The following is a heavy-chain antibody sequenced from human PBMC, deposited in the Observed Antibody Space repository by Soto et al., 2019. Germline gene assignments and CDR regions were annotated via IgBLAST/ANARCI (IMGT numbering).Heavy chain of an antibody. CDR1: GFSLSNARMG. V-gene: IGHV2-26*01. J-gene: IGHJ4*02. CDR3: ARIGLYSYGYPVPGAYYFDY. Sequence: QVTLKESGPVLVKPTETLTLTCTVSGFSLSNARMGVSWIRQPPGKALEWLAHILSNDEKSYSTSLKSRLTISKDTSKSQVVLTMTNLDPVDTATYYCARIGLYSYGYPVPGAYYFDYWGQGTLVTVSS. CDR2: ILSNDEK. D-gene: IGHD5-18*01.